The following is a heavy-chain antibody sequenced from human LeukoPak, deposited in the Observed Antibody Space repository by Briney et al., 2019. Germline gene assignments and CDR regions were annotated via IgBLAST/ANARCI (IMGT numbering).Heavy chain of an antibody. V-gene: IGHV4-39*07. CDR3: ARGLYYNGFDY. D-gene: IGHD2-8*01. J-gene: IGHJ4*02. CDR1: GGSISSSSYY. CDR2: IYYSGST. Sequence: SETLSLTYTVSGGSISSSSYYWGWIRQPPGKGLEWIGSIYYSGSTYYNPSLKSRVTISVDTSKNQFSLKLSSVTAADTAVYYCARGLYYNGFDYWGQGTLVTVSS.